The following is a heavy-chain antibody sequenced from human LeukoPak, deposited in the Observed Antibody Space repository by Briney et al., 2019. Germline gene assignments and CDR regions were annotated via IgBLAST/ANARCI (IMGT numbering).Heavy chain of an antibody. J-gene: IGHJ1*01. D-gene: IGHD3-22*01. CDR3: AKDPSVDSSGYRSMYFQH. V-gene: IGHV3-33*06. CDR1: GFTFSSYG. CDR2: IWYDGSNK. Sequence: GGSLRLSCAASGFTFSSYGMPWVRQAPGKGLEWVAVIWYDGSNKYYADSVKGRFTISRDNSKNTLYLQMNSLRAEDTAVYYCAKDPSVDSSGYRSMYFQHWGQGTLVTVSS.